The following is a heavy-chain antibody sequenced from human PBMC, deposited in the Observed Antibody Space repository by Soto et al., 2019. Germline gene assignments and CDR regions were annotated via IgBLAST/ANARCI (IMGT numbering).Heavy chain of an antibody. Sequence: ASVKVSCKASGYTFTSYDINWVRQATGQGLEWMGWMNPNSGNTGYAQKFQGRVTMTRNTSISTAYMELSSLRSEDTAVYYCARCPVNGVAGIFSLNWFDPWGQGTLVTVSS. J-gene: IGHJ5*02. CDR3: ARCPVNGVAGIFSLNWFDP. CDR1: GYTFTSYD. D-gene: IGHD6-19*01. CDR2: MNPNSGNT. V-gene: IGHV1-8*01.